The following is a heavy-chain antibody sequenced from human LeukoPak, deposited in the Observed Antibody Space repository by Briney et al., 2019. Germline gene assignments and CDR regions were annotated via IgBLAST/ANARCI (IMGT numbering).Heavy chain of an antibody. CDR2: ISHDGKVK. CDR1: GFIFSSFS. V-gene: IGHV3-30*04. Sequence: GGSLRLSCAASGFIFSSFSLHWVRQAPGKGLEWVAVISHDGKVKYYADSVRGRFTISRDDSTSTLSLQMNSLRPDDTATYHCARDLTRGAPGYFNDWSQGTRVTVSS. J-gene: IGHJ4*02. D-gene: IGHD3-10*01. CDR3: ARDLTRGAPGYFND.